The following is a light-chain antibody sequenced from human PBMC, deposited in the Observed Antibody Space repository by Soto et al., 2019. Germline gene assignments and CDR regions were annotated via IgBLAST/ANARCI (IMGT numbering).Light chain of an antibody. J-gene: IGKJ1*01. CDR2: TAS. CDR1: QTVSNH. Sequence: DIQMTQSPSSLSASVGDRVTISCRTSQTVSNHLNWYQQKPGRAPQLLIYTASTLQSGVPSRFSGSGSGTDFTLNISSLQPEDFATYYCEQSYSGPRTFGQGTKV. CDR3: EQSYSGPRT. V-gene: IGKV1-39*01.